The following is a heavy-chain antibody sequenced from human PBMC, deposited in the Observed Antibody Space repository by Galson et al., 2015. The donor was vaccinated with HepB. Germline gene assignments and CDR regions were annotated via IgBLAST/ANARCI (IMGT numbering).Heavy chain of an antibody. V-gene: IGHV3-11*06. CDR3: AMMGHTMIVVGSFGY. Sequence: SLRLSCAASGFTFSDYYMSWIRQAPGKGLEWVSYISSSSSYTNYADSVKGRFTISRDNAKNSLYLQMNSLRAEDTAVYYCAMMGHTMIVVGSFGYWGQGTLVTVSS. J-gene: IGHJ4*02. CDR2: ISSSSSYT. D-gene: IGHD3-22*01. CDR1: GFTFSDYY.